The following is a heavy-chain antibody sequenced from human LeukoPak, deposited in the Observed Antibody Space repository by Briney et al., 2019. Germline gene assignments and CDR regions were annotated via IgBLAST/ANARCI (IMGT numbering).Heavy chain of an antibody. D-gene: IGHD6-19*01. CDR2: INHSGST. Sequence: SETLSLTCAVYGGSFSGYYWSWIRQPPGKGLEWIGEINHSGSTNYNPSLKSRVTISVDTSKNQFSLKLSSVTAADTAVYYCAKDRIAVAGSLGYWGQGTLVTVSS. J-gene: IGHJ4*02. V-gene: IGHV4-34*01. CDR3: AKDRIAVAGSLGY. CDR1: GGSFSGYY.